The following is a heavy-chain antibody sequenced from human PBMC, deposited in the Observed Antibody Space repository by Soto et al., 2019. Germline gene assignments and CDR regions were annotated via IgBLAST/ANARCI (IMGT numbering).Heavy chain of an antibody. CDR1: GDFISSSAYF. Sequence: SETLSLTCTVSGDFISSSAYFWGWARQPPAKGLEWIGTIYYSGSTYYSPSLKSRVTISVDMSKNQFSLKLSSVTAADTAVYYCARPLRNCFDPSGQGTLVTVSS. CDR3: ARPLRNCFDP. J-gene: IGHJ5*02. V-gene: IGHV4-39*01. CDR2: IYYSGST.